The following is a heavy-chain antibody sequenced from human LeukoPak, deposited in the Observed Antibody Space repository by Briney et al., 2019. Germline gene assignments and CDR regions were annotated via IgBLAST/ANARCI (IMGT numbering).Heavy chain of an antibody. V-gene: IGHV3-23*01. CDR3: AKPSPPYYDFWSGYSAFDY. J-gene: IGHJ4*02. D-gene: IGHD3-3*01. CDR2: ISGSGGST. Sequence: GGSLRLSCAASGFTFSSYAMSWVRQAPGKGLEWVSAISGSGGSTYYADSVKVRFTISRDNSKNTLYLQMNSLRAEDTAVYYCAKPSPPYYDFWSGYSAFDYWGQGTLVTVSS. CDR1: GFTFSSYA.